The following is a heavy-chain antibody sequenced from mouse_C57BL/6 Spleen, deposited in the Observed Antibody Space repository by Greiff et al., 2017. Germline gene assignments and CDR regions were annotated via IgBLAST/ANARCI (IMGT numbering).Heavy chain of an antibody. CDR1: GYAFSSSW. D-gene: IGHD1-1*01. CDR3: ARSVYYYGSSFGWFAY. V-gene: IGHV1-82*01. CDR2: IYPGDGDT. J-gene: IGHJ3*01. Sequence: QVQLQQSGPELVKPGASVKISCKASGYAFSSSWMNWVKQRPGKGLEWIGRIYPGDGDTNYNGKFKGKATLTADKSASTAYMQLSSLTSEDSAVYFCARSVYYYGSSFGWFAYWGQGTLVTVSA.